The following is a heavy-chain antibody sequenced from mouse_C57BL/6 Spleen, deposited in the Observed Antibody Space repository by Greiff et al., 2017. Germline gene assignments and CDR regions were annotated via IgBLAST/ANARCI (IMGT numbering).Heavy chain of an antibody. CDR1: GYTFTSYW. Sequence: QVQLQQPGAELVKPGASVKMSCKASGYTFTSYWITWVKQRPGQGLEWIGDIYPGSGSTNYNEKFKSKATLTVDTSSSTAYMQLCSLTSEDSAVYYCARSFYSNYVGFAYWGQGTLVTVSA. V-gene: IGHV1-55*01. CDR2: IYPGSGST. J-gene: IGHJ3*01. CDR3: ARSFYSNYVGFAY. D-gene: IGHD2-5*01.